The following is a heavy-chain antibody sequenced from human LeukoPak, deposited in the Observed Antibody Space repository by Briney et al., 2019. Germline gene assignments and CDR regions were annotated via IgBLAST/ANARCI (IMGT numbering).Heavy chain of an antibody. CDR3: ARDGVSYSYGQRPFDY. V-gene: IGHV3-11*06. Sequence: RTGGSLRLSCAASGFTFSDYYMSWIRQAPGKGLEWVSSISSSSSYIYYADSVKGRFTISRDNAKNSLYLQMNSLRAEDTAVYYCARDGVSYSYGQRPFDYWGQGTLVTVSS. CDR1: GFTFSDYY. CDR2: ISSSSSYI. D-gene: IGHD5-18*01. J-gene: IGHJ4*02.